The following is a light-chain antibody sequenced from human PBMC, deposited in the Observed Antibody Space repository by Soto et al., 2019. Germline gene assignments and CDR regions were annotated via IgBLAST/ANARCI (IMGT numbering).Light chain of an antibody. CDR1: SSDVGRYGY. CDR2: EVS. CDR3: SSYSTMGTYV. J-gene: IGLJ1*01. Sequence: QSVLTQPASVSGSPGQSITISCTGTSSDVGRYGYVSWYQHHPGKAPKLMVSEVSHRPSGVSSRFSGSKSGNTASLTISGLQAEDEADYYCSSYSTMGTYVFGAGTKVTVL. V-gene: IGLV2-14*01.